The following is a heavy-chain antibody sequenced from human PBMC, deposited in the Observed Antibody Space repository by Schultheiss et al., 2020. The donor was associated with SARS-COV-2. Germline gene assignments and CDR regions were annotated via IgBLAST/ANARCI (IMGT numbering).Heavy chain of an antibody. CDR3: ASGTVDNWFDP. Sequence: SVKVSCKASGGTFSSYAISWVRQAPGQGLEWMGGIIPIFGTANYAQKFQGRVTITADESTSTAYMELRSLRSDDTAVYYCASGTVDNWFDPWGQGTLVTVSS. J-gene: IGHJ5*02. CDR2: IIPIFGTA. D-gene: IGHD4-23*01. V-gene: IGHV1-69*13. CDR1: GGTFSSYA.